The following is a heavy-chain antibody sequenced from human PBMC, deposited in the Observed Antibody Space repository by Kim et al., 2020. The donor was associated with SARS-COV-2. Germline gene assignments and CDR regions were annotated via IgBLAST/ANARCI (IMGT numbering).Heavy chain of an antibody. V-gene: IGHV1-69*04. D-gene: IGHD7-27*01. CDR2: IIPILGIA. Sequence: SVKVSCKASGGTFSSYAISWVRQAPGQGLEWMGRIIPILGIANYAQKFHGRDTLTADKSTSAAYMEVRSLRSDDTPVYDFATLTPNCSDAWGQGILVTV. CDR3: ATLTPNCSDA. J-gene: IGHJ5*02. CDR1: GGTFSSYA.